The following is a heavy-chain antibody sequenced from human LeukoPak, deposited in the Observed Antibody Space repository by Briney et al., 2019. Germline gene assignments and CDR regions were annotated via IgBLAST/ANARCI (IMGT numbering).Heavy chain of an antibody. V-gene: IGHV1-69*13. CDR3: ARLGYCSSTSCVYFDY. J-gene: IGHJ4*02. D-gene: IGHD2-2*01. CDR1: GYTFTSYG. Sequence: ASVTVSCKASGYTFTSYGISWVRQAPGQGLEWMGGIIPIFGTANYAQKFQGRVTITADESTSTAYMELSSLRSEDTAVYYCARLGYCSSTSCVYFDYWGQGTLVTVSS. CDR2: IIPIFGTA.